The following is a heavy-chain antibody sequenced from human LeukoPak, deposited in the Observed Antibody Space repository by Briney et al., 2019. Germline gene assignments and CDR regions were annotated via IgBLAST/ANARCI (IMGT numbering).Heavy chain of an antibody. CDR1: GFTFTRYA. D-gene: IGHD3-9*01. CDR2: ISGSGGST. V-gene: IGHV3-23*01. CDR3: AKGHSDILTGYYVYDYYYMDV. Sequence: GGSLRLSCAASGFTFTRYAMSSGSQAPGKGLEWVSAISGSGGSTYYADSVKGRFTISRDNSKNTLYLQMNSLRAEDTAVYYCAKGHSDILTGYYVYDYYYMDVWGKGTTVTVSS. J-gene: IGHJ6*03.